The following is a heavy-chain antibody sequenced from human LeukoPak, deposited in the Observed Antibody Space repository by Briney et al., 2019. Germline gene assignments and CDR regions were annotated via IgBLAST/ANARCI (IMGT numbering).Heavy chain of an antibody. CDR2: ISSSGSTI. CDR3: ARDGSITMIRPLDY. D-gene: IGHD3-10*01. CDR1: GFTVSSNS. V-gene: IGHV3-48*04. Sequence: PGGSLRLSCTVSGFTVSSNSMNWVRQAPGKGLEWVSYISSSGSTIYYADSVKGRFTISRDNAKNSLYLQMNSLTAEDTAVYYCARDGSITMIRPLDYWGQGTLVTVSS. J-gene: IGHJ4*02.